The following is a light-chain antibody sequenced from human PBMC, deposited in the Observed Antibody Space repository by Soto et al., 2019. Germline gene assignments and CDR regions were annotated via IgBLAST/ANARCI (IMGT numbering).Light chain of an antibody. CDR1: QRVSSN. V-gene: IGKV3-15*01. CDR3: QQYNNWPRT. Sequence: EIVMTQSPATLSVSPGERATLSCRASQRVSSNVAWYQQKPGQAPRLLIYGASTRATGIPARFSGSGSGTEFTLTISRLQSEDFAVYYCQQYNNWPRTFGQGTKVEIK. J-gene: IGKJ1*01. CDR2: GAS.